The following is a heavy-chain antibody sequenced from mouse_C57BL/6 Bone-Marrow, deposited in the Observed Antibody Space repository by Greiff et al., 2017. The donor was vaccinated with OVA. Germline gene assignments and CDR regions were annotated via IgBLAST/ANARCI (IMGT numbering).Heavy chain of an antibody. V-gene: IGHV1-18*01. J-gene: IGHJ2*01. CDR2: INPNNGGT. D-gene: IGHD2-3*01. CDR1: GYTFTDYN. Sequence: EVQLQQSGPELVKPGASVKIPCKASGYTFTDYNMDWVKQSHGKSLEWIGDINPNNGGTIYNQKFKGKATLTVDKSSSTAYMELRSLTSEDTAVYYCARFDGYYFDYGGQGTTLTVSS. CDR3: ARFDGYYFDY.